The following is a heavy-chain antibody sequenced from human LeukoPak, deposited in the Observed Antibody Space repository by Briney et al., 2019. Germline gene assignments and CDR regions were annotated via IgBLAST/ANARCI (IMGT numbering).Heavy chain of an antibody. CDR3: ARDYGGNSGWFDP. V-gene: IGHV1-8*01. Sequence: ASVKVSCKASGYTFTSYDLNWVRQATGQGPEWIGRMNPNSGNTGYAQKFQGRVTLTRSTSISTAYMELRSLTSEDTAVYYCARDYGGNSGWFDPWGQGTLVTVSS. CDR2: MNPNSGNT. CDR1: GYTFTSYD. D-gene: IGHD2-21*01. J-gene: IGHJ5*02.